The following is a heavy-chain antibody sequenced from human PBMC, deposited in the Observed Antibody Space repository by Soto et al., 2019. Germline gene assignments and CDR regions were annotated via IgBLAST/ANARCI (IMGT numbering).Heavy chain of an antibody. J-gene: IGHJ4*02. D-gene: IGHD2-15*01. V-gene: IGHV1-69*13. CDR1: GGTFSSYA. CDR2: IIPIFGTA. CDR3: ARSPCSGGSCYSVDTAMVFDY. Sequence: SVKVSCKASGGTFSSYAISWVRQAPGQGLEWMGGIIPIFGTANYARKFQGRVTITADESTSTAYMELSSLRSEDTAVYYCARSPCSGGSCYSVDTAMVFDYWGQGTLVTVSS.